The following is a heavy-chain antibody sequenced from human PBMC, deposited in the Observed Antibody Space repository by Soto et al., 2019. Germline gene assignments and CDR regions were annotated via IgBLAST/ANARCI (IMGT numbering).Heavy chain of an antibody. Sequence: SLRLSCAASGFTFSSYEMNWVRQAPGTGLEWVSYISSSGSTKYYADSVKGRFTISRDNAKNSLYLQMNSLRAEDTAVYYCARGGSYYTFDYWGQGTLVTVSS. CDR2: ISSSGSTK. V-gene: IGHV3-48*03. J-gene: IGHJ4*02. CDR3: ARGGSYYTFDY. D-gene: IGHD1-26*01. CDR1: GFTFSSYE.